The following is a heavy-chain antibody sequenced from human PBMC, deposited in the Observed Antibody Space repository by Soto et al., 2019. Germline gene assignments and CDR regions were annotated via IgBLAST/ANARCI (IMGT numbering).Heavy chain of an antibody. D-gene: IGHD3-9*01. CDR1: GFTFKNYD. Sequence: RLTCVASGFTFKNYDMRWVRQAPGKGLEWVSGISGSGAITYYADSVRGRFTISRDNSKNTLYLQLNSLGAEDTAIYYCAKDRQFRSYYESAGHYNNWGQGTLVTVSS. V-gene: IGHV3-23*01. CDR3: AKDRQFRSYYESAGHYNN. J-gene: IGHJ4*02. CDR2: ISGSGAIT.